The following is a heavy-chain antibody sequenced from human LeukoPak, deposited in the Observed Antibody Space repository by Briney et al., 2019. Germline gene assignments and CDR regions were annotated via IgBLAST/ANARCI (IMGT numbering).Heavy chain of an antibody. Sequence: PSETLSLTCTVSGGSISSSSYYWGWIRQPPGKGLEWIGSIYYSGSTYYNPSLKSRVTISVDTSKNQFSLKLSSVTAADTAVYYCARGSLWSGYSGRNPRNKNWFDPWGQGTLVTVSS. J-gene: IGHJ5*02. CDR2: IYYSGST. CDR1: GGSISSSSYY. D-gene: IGHD3-3*01. CDR3: ARGSLWSGYSGRNPRNKNWFDP. V-gene: IGHV4-39*07.